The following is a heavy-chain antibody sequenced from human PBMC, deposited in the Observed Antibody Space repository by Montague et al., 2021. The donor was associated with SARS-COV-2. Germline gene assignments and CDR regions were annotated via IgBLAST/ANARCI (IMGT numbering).Heavy chain of an antibody. CDR1: GAPMRTYY. Sequence: SETLSLTCSVSGAPMRTYYWTWIRESPGRGLERIGYISNSGITNYNPSLKSRATISLDTSKTQFSLKLTSVTTSDTALYYCARDLGWGRSYIDVWGRGTLVTVSS. CDR3: ARDLGWGRSYIDV. D-gene: IGHD1-26*01. J-gene: IGHJ2*01. CDR2: ISNSGIT. V-gene: IGHV4-59*01.